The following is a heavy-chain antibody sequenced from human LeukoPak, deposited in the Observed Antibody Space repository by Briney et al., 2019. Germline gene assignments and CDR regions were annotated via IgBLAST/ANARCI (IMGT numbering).Heavy chain of an antibody. V-gene: IGHV1-58*02. CDR3: AAGWVCSGGSCYYYFDY. D-gene: IGHD2-15*01. CDR2: IVVGSGNT. J-gene: IGHJ4*02. CDR1: GFTXTSSA. Sequence: ASVKVSCKASGFTXTSSAMQWVRQARGQRLEWIGWIVVGSGNTNYAQKFQERVTITRDMSTSTAYMELSSLRSEDTAVYYCAAGWVCSGGSCYYYFDYWGQGTLVTVSS.